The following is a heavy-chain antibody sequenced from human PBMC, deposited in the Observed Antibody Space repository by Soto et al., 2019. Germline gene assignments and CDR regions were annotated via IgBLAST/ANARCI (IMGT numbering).Heavy chain of an antibody. D-gene: IGHD6-19*01. CDR3: VRAASGWPINY. Sequence: GGSLRLSCAASGFTFSNYGMHWVRQAPGKGLEWVAVIWYDGSNKYYADSVKGRFTISRDNSKNTLFLQMNSLRAEDTAVYYWVRAASGWPINYWGQGTLVTVSP. CDR1: GFTFSNYG. CDR2: IWYDGSNK. V-gene: IGHV3-33*01. J-gene: IGHJ4*02.